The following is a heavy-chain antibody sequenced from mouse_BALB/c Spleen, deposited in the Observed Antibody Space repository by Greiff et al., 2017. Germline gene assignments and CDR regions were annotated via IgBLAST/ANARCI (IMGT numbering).Heavy chain of an antibody. J-gene: IGHJ3*01. CDR2: INPYNDGT. V-gene: IGHV1-14*01. D-gene: IGHD1-1*02. CDR1: GYTFTSYV. CDR3: ARVDFGGKPAFAY. Sequence: EVKLQESGPELVKPGASVKMSCKASGYTFTSYVMHWVKQKPGQGLEWIGYINPYNDGTKYNEKFKGKATLTSDKSSSTAYMELSSLTSEDSAVYYCARVDFGGKPAFAYWGQGTLVTVSA.